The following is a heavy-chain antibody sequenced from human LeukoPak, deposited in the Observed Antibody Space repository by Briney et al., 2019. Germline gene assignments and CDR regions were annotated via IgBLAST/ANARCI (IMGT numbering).Heavy chain of an antibody. CDR2: ISSSGSTI. CDR3: ARESRSSGWDYFGY. D-gene: IGHD6-19*01. CDR1: GFTFSSYE. V-gene: IGHV3-48*03. J-gene: IGHJ4*02. Sequence: GGSLRLSCAASGFTFSSYEMNWVRQAPGKGLEWVSYISSSGSTIYYAASVKGRFTISRDNAKNSLYLQMNSLRAEDTAVYYCARESRSSGWDYFGYWGQGTPVTVSS.